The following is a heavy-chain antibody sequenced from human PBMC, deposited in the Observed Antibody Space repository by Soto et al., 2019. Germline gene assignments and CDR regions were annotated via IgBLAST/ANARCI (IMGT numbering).Heavy chain of an antibody. Sequence: GGSLRLSCAASGFTFSSYSMNWVRQAPGKGLEWVSSISSSSSYIYYADSVKGRFTISRDNAKNSLYLKMNSLRAEDTAVYYCARDRHIVVVVAADDAFDIWGQGTMVTVSS. D-gene: IGHD2-15*01. J-gene: IGHJ3*02. V-gene: IGHV3-21*01. CDR2: ISSSSSYI. CDR1: GFTFSSYS. CDR3: ARDRHIVVVVAADDAFDI.